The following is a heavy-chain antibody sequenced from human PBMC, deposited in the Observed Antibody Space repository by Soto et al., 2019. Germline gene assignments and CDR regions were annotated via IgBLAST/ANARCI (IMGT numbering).Heavy chain of an antibody. CDR3: AKDRSDYYDSSGYHV. J-gene: IGHJ6*02. CDR2: ISGSGGST. V-gene: IGHV3-23*01. CDR1: GFTFSSYA. D-gene: IGHD3-22*01. Sequence: GGSRRLSCAASGFTFSSYAMSWVRQAPGKGLDWVSAISGSGGSTYYADSVKGRFTISRDNSKNTLYLQMNSLRAEDTAVYYCAKDRSDYYDSSGYHVWGQGTTVTVSS.